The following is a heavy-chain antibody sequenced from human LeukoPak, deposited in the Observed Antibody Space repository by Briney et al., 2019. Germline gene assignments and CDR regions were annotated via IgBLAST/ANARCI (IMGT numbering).Heavy chain of an antibody. D-gene: IGHD6-25*01. Sequence: GGSLRLSCAASGFTFSDYWMIWVRQAPGKGLEGVANIRPDGNDRYLVDSARGRFTISRDNAKNSLYLQMNSLRAEDTAMSYCARGTAAAYDYWGQGTLVTVSS. V-gene: IGHV3-7*01. J-gene: IGHJ4*02. CDR2: IRPDGNDR. CDR3: ARGTAAAYDY. CDR1: GFTFSDYW.